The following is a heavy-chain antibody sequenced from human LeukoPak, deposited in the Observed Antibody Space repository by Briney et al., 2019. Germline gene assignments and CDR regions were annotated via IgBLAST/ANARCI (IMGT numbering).Heavy chain of an antibody. D-gene: IGHD3-3*01. Sequence: PGGSLRLSCTASGFTFSSYGMHWVRQAPGKGLEWVTLISYDGSNKYYADSVKGRFTISGDNSKNTLYLQMNSLRAEDTAVYYCAKEGYDFWSGYTQRHFDYWGQGTLVTVSS. V-gene: IGHV3-30*18. CDR2: ISYDGSNK. CDR3: AKEGYDFWSGYTQRHFDY. CDR1: GFTFSSYG. J-gene: IGHJ4*02.